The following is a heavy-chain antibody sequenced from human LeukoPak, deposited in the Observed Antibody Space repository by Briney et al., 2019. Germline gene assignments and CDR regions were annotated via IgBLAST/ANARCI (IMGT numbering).Heavy chain of an antibody. Sequence: SETLSLTCTVSDDSISDYYRGWIRQPPGKGLEWIGYFYNSGRSTYNPSLKSRVTISADTSKNQFPLKLSSVTAADTAVYYCARESWAYSPFDSWGQGILVTVSP. CDR2: FYNSGRS. CDR1: DDSISDYY. D-gene: IGHD2-21*01. J-gene: IGHJ4*02. V-gene: IGHV4-59*01. CDR3: ARESWAYSPFDS.